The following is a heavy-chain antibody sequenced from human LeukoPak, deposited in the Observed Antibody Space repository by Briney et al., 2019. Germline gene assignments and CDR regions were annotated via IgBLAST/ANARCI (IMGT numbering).Heavy chain of an antibody. V-gene: IGHV4-4*07. J-gene: IGHJ4*02. D-gene: IGHD3-9*01. Sequence: PSETLSLTCTVSGGSISSYYWSWIRQPAGKGLEWIGRIYTSGSTNYNPSLKSRVTMSVDTSKNQFSLKLSSVTAADTAVYYCAREGIYDILTGYYFDYWGQGTLVTVSS. CDR3: AREGIYDILTGYYFDY. CDR2: IYTSGST. CDR1: GGSISSYY.